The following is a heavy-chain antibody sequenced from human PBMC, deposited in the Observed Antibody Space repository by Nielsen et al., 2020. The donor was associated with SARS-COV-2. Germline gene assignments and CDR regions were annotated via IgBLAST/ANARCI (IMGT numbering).Heavy chain of an antibody. CDR3: ARANRGGFGELLRPDYYYYMDV. D-gene: IGHD3-10*01. CDR2: IYYSGST. Sequence: RQAPGKGLEWIGYIYYSGSTYYNPSLKSRVTISVDTSKNQFSLKLSSVTAADTAVYYCARANRGGFGELLRPDYYYYMDVWGKGTTVTVSS. V-gene: IGHV4-31*02. J-gene: IGHJ6*03.